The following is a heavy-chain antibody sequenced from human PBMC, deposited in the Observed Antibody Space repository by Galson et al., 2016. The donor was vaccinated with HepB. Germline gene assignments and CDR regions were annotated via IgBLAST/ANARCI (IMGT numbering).Heavy chain of an antibody. J-gene: IGHJ6*02. CDR2: ISYTGSNE. D-gene: IGHD3-10*01. CDR1: GFTFSSYW. CDR3: ARSFRDFVFEGSLYGLDV. V-gene: IGHV3-30*03. Sequence: SLRLSCAASGFTFSSYWMSWVRQLPGKGLEWVALISYTGSNEIYAESVKGRFQISRDNSKNTLYLQMNNLRGEDTAVYYCARSFRDFVFEGSLYGLDVWGQGTTVIVSS.